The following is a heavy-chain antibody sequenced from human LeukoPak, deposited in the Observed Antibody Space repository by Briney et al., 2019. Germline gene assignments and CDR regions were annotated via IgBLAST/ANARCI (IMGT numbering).Heavy chain of an antibody. Sequence: ASVKVSCKASGYTFTSYGISWVRQAPGQGLEWMGWISAYNGNTNYAQKLQGRVTMTTDTSTSTAYMEVRSLRSDDTAVYYCARDRSNYYGSQSWFDPWGQGTLVTVSS. D-gene: IGHD3-10*01. J-gene: IGHJ5*02. CDR1: GYTFTSYG. CDR2: ISAYNGNT. CDR3: ARDRSNYYGSQSWFDP. V-gene: IGHV1-18*01.